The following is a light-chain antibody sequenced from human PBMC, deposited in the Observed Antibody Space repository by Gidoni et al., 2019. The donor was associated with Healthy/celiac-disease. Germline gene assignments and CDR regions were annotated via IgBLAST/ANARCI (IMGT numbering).Light chain of an antibody. CDR2: SNN. V-gene: IGLV1-44*01. J-gene: IGLJ2*01. CDR3: AAWDDSLNGHVV. Sequence: QSVLTQPPSASGTPGQRVTISCSGSSSTIGSNTVNWYQQLPGTAPKLLIYSNNQRPSGAPDRFSGSKSGTSASLAISGLQSEDEADYYCAAWDDSLNGHVVFGGGTKLTVL. CDR1: SSTIGSNT.